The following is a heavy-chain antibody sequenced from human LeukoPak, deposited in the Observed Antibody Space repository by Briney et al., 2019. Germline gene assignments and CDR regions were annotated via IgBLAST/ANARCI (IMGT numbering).Heavy chain of an antibody. J-gene: IGHJ3*02. CDR1: GGSISSGDYY. Sequence: SETLSLTCTVSGGSISSGDYYWSWIRQPRGKGLEWIGYIYYSGSTYYNPSLKSRVTISVDTSKNQFSLKLSSVTAADRAVYYCARADYCGGDCVDAFDIWGQGTMVTVSS. V-gene: IGHV4-30-4*08. CDR2: IYYSGST. CDR3: ARADYCGGDCVDAFDI. D-gene: IGHD2-21*01.